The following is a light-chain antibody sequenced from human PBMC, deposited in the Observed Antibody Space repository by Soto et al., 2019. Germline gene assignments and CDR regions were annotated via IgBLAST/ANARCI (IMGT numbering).Light chain of an antibody. CDR3: MQGLQAPLT. V-gene: IGKV2-28*01. CDR2: WGS. Sequence: DIVMTQSPFSLPVTPGEPASISCRSSQSLLHSNGYYYLEWYLQKPGQAPHLLIYWGSNRASGVPDRFSGSGSGTEFTLKISRVEAVDVGVYYCMQGLQAPLTVGEGTKVEIK. CDR1: QSLLHSNGYYY. J-gene: IGKJ4*01.